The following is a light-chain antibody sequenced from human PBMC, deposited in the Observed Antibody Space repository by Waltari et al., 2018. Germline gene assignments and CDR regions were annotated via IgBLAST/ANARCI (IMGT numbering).Light chain of an antibody. Sequence: QSALTQPASVSGSPGQSITLSCTGTSSDVGGYNYVSWYQQHPGKAPKFMIYDVNKRPSGVSNRFSGSKSGNTASLTISGLQAEDEADYYCSSYISSSTYVVFGGGTKLTVL. CDR3: SSYISSSTYVV. J-gene: IGLJ2*01. CDR2: DVN. CDR1: SSDVGGYNY. V-gene: IGLV2-14*01.